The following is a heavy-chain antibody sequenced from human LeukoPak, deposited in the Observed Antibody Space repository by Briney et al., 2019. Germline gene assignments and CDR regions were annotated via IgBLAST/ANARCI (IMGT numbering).Heavy chain of an antibody. J-gene: IGHJ6*02. D-gene: IGHD2-15*01. CDR3: AREQYCSGGSCYLYYYYGMDV. CDR1: GFTFSSYG. Sequence: GGSLRLSCAASGFTFSSYGMHWVRQAPGKGLEWVAVISYDGSNKYYADSVKGRFTISRDNSKNTLYLQMNSLRAEDTAVYYCAREQYCSGGSCYLYYYYGMDVWGQGTTVTVSS. CDR2: ISYDGSNK. V-gene: IGHV3-30*03.